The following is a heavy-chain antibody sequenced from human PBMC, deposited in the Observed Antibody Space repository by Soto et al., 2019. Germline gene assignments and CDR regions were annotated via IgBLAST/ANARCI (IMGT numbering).Heavy chain of an antibody. CDR2: VSAYNDNI. J-gene: IGHJ3*02. V-gene: IGHV1-18*01. CDR3: ARGNYYDRRGYFSALDI. Sequence: QVLLVQSGGEVKKPGASVKVSCKASGYTFSSYGINWVRQAPGQGLEWLGWVSAYNDNIGYAQTFQGRVTMTTDKSTNTAYMELRSLRSDDTAVYYCARGNYYDRRGYFSALDIWGQGTMVTVSS. D-gene: IGHD3-22*01. CDR1: GYTFSSYG.